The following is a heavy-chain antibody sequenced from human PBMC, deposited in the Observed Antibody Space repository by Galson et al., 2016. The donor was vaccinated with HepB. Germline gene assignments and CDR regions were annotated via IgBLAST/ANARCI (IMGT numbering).Heavy chain of an antibody. CDR2: ISAYSGNT. CDR3: ARNGRLRFFELSADAFDV. Sequence: SVKASCKASGYSLTDYGLSWVRQAPGQGLEWMGWISAYSGNTNYAEMLQGRVTLTTDTSTSTAYMALRSLRADDTAMYYCARNGRLRFFELSADAFDVWGQGTMVTVSS. V-gene: IGHV1-18*04. CDR1: GYSLTDYG. D-gene: IGHD3-3*01. J-gene: IGHJ3*01.